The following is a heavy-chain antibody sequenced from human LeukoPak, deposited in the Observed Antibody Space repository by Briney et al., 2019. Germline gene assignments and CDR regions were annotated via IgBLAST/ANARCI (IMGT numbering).Heavy chain of an antibody. Sequence: SESLSLTCTVSGGSISSGDYYWSRIRQPPGKGLEWIGYIYYSGSTYYNPSLKRRVTISVDTSKNQFSLKLSSVTAADAAVYYCARGYGSGWVDYWGQGTLVTVSS. J-gene: IGHJ4*02. D-gene: IGHD3-10*01. CDR2: IYYSGST. V-gene: IGHV4-30-4*01. CDR1: GGSISSGDYY. CDR3: ARGYGSGWVDY.